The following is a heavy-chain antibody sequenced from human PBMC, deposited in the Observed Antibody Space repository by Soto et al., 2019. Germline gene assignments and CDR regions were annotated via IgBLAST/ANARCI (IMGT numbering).Heavy chain of an antibody. V-gene: IGHV3-15*07. CDR3: TTDGSSWYEKADY. J-gene: IGHJ4*02. CDR2: IKSKTDGGTT. CDR1: GFTFSGSA. D-gene: IGHD6-13*01. Sequence: PGGSLRLSCAASGFTFSGSAMHWVRQASGKGLEWVGRIKSKTDGGTTDYAAPVKGRFTISRDDSKNTLYLQMNSLKTEDTAVYYCTTDGSSWYEKADYWGQGTLVTVSS.